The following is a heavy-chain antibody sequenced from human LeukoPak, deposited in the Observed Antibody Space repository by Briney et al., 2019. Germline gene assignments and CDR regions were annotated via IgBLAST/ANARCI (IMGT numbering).Heavy chain of an antibody. D-gene: IGHD2-8*01. CDR3: ARDSPLLMAFDI. CDR1: GFTFRSYG. Sequence: PGRSLRLSCAASGFTFRSYGMHWVRQAPGKGLEWVAVIWYDGSNKYYADSVKGRFTISRDNSKNTLYLQMNSLRAEDTAVYYCARDSPLLMAFDIWGQGTMVTVSS. CDR2: IWYDGSNK. V-gene: IGHV3-33*01. J-gene: IGHJ3*02.